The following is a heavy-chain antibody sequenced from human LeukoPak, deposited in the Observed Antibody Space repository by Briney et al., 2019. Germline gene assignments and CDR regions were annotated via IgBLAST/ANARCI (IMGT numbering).Heavy chain of an antibody. J-gene: IGHJ3*02. D-gene: IGHD6-13*01. V-gene: IGHV1-69*01. CDR2: IITIFGKA. Sequence: SVKVSCKASGGTFSSYAISWVRQAPGQGLEWMGGIITIFGKANYAQKFQGRVTITADESTSTAYMELSSLRSEDTAVYYCARVGRYSSSWGDDAFDIWGQGTMVTVST. CDR1: GGTFSSYA. CDR3: ARVGRYSSSWGDDAFDI.